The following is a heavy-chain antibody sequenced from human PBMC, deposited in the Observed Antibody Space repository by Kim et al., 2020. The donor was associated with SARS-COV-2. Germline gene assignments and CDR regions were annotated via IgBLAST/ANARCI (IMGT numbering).Heavy chain of an antibody. D-gene: IGHD4-17*01. J-gene: IGHJ2*01. V-gene: IGHV4-34*01. Sequence: KGVEGIGKIHTRGSTDYTPTPQGLVTIAVDTSNTDVSLNLSSVAAADTAVYYCARLSGAYVDWSFDLWGPGTLVNVS. CDR3: ARLSGAYVDWSFDL. CDR2: IHTRGST.